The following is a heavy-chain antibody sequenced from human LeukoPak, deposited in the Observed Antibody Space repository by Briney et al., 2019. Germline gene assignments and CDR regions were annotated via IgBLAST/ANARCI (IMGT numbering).Heavy chain of an antibody. CDR1: GFTFSNYA. V-gene: IGHV3-23*01. Sequence: PGGSLRLSCAASGFTFSNYAMSWVRQAPGKGLEWFSGISGSGGSTYYADSVKGRFTISRDNSKNTLYLQMNSLRADDTAVYYCARACSGGSCYLVAFDIWGQGTMVTVSS. J-gene: IGHJ3*02. CDR3: ARACSGGSCYLVAFDI. D-gene: IGHD2-15*01. CDR2: ISGSGGST.